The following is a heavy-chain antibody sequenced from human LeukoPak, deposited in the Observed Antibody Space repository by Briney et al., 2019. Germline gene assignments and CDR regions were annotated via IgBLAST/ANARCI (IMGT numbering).Heavy chain of an antibody. CDR3: ARGGLSVYYYYMDV. D-gene: IGHD3-16*01. CDR1: GYTFTGYF. V-gene: IGHV1-2*02. J-gene: IGHJ6*03. CDR2: INPNSGGT. Sequence: GASVKVSCKTSGYTFTGYFMHWVRQAPGQGLEWMGWINPNSGGTNYAQKFQGRVTMTRDTSISTAYMDLSRLRSDDTAVYYCARGGLSVYYYYMDVWGKGTTVTISS.